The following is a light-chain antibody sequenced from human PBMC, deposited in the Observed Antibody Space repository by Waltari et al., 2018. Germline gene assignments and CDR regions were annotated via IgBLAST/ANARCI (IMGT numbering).Light chain of an antibody. CDR3: QQSYSTPPT. V-gene: IGKV1-39*01. CDR1: QSIASY. J-gene: IGKJ1*01. Sequence: DIQMTQSPSSLSASVGDRVTISCRASQSIASYLHWYQRKPGKAPELLIYAASSLQSGVPSRFSGSGSGTDFTLTISSLQPEDFATYYCQQSYSTPPTFGQGTKVEIK. CDR2: AAS.